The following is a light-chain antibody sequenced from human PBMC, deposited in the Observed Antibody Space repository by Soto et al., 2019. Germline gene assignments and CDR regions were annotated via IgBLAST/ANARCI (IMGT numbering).Light chain of an antibody. Sequence: EMVMTQSPATLSVSPGERAALSCRASQSVSSNLAWYQQRPGQAPRLLIYGASTRAAGIPARFSGSGSGTEFTLTISSLQSEDSAVYYCQQYNDWWTFGNGTKVEIK. V-gene: IGKV3-15*01. CDR3: QQYNDWWT. J-gene: IGKJ1*01. CDR1: QSVSSN. CDR2: GAS.